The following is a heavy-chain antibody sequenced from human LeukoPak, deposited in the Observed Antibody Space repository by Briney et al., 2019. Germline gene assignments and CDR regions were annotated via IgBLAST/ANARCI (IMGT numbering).Heavy chain of an antibody. CDR3: ARLNLDRRITIFGVVPHYMDV. V-gene: IGHV4-39*01. J-gene: IGHJ6*03. D-gene: IGHD3-3*01. CDR2: NYYSGST. Sequence: PSETLSLTCTVSGGSISSSSYYWGWIRQPPGKGLEWIGRNYYSGSTYYNPSLKSRVTISVDTSKNQFSLKLSSVTAADTAVYYCARLNLDRRITIFGVVPHYMDVWGKGTTVTVSS. CDR1: GGSISSSSYY.